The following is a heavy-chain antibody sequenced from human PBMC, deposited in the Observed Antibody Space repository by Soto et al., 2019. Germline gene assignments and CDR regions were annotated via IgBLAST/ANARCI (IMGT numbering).Heavy chain of an antibody. Sequence: QVQLQESGPGLVKPSGTLSLTCAVSNGSISNNDWWSWVRQPPGKGLEWIGEINHSGTTNYNPSLKSRVTILVDKSKNQFSLKLTSVTAADTAAYYCARGITFGGVIFDDWGQGTLVTVSS. CDR2: INHSGTT. V-gene: IGHV4-4*02. J-gene: IGHJ4*02. CDR3: ARGITFGGVIFDD. D-gene: IGHD3-16*01. CDR1: NGSISNNDW.